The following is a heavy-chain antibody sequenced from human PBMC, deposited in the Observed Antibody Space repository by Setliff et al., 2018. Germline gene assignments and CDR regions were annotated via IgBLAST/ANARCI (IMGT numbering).Heavy chain of an antibody. CDR3: AKRGDTRTFDY. Sequence: GGSLRLSCAASGFTFSSSAMAWVRQAPGKGLEWVSGISARTGLTYYADSVKGRFTMSRDISKNTVYLHMTSLRAEDTAMYYCAKRGDTRTFDYWGQGTLVTVSS. J-gene: IGHJ4*02. D-gene: IGHD5-18*01. CDR1: GFTFSSSA. CDR2: ISARTGLT. V-gene: IGHV3-23*01.